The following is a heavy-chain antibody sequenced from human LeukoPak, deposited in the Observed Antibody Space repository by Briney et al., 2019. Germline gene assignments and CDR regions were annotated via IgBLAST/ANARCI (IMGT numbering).Heavy chain of an antibody. D-gene: IGHD1-26*01. CDR2: IRSKAYGGTT. CDR1: GFTFGDYA. V-gene: IGHV3-49*04. J-gene: IGHJ4*02. CDR3: TRDLVGALDY. Sequence: PGGSLRLSCTASGFTFGDYAMSWVRQAPGKGLEWVGFIRSKAYGGTTEYAASVKGRFTISRDDSNSIAYLQMNSLKTEDTAVYYCTRDLVGALDYWGQGTLVTVSS.